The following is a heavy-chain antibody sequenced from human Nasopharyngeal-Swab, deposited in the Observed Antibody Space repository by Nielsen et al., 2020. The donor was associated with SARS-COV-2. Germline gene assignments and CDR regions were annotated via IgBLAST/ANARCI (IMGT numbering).Heavy chain of an antibody. CDR2: INPSGGST. CDR1: GCTFTSYY. CDR3: ARFGELTHFDY. J-gene: IGHJ4*02. Sequence: ASVKVSCKASGCTFTSYYMHWVRQAPGQGLEWMGIINPSGGSTSYAQKFQGRVTMTRDTSTSTVYMELSSLRSEDTAVYYCARFGELTHFDYWGQGTLVTVSS. V-gene: IGHV1-46*01. D-gene: IGHD3-10*01.